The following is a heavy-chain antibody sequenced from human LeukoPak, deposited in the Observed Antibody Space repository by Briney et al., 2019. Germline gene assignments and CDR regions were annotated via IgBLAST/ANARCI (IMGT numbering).Heavy chain of an antibody. Sequence: PSDTLSLTCTLSGGSISSYYGRWIRPPPGEGREWIGYIYYSGTTKYTPSIKRRVTLSVDTSKNQFSLKLRSVTAADTAEYYGARREYYDSSGYSWTPFDYWGQGTLVTVSS. V-gene: IGHV4-59*07. CDR1: GGSISSYY. D-gene: IGHD3-22*01. J-gene: IGHJ4*02. CDR2: IYYSGTT. CDR3: ARREYYDSSGYSWTPFDY.